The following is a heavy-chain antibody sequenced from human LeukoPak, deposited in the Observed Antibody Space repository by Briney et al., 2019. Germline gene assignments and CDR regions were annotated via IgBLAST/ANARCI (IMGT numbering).Heavy chain of an antibody. V-gene: IGHV1-69*05. CDR1: GGTFSSYA. J-gene: IGHJ4*01. Sequence: SVKVSCKASGGTFSSYAISWVRQAPGQGLEWMGGIIPIFGTANYAQKFQGRVTITTDESTSTAYMEPSSLRSEDTAVYYCVRGWVSFGGGLAAAGPSFDYWXXXXXVTXSS. D-gene: IGHD6-13*01. CDR2: IIPIFGTA. CDR3: VRGWVSFGGGLAAAGPSFDY.